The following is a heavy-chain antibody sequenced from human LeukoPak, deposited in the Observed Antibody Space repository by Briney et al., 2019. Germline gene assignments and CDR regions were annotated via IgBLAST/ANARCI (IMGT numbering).Heavy chain of an antibody. V-gene: IGHV3-11*04. D-gene: IGHD3-10*01. CDR2: ISSDSSTI. Sequence: GGSLRLSCAASGFTFSDYYMSWLRQAPGKGLEWVSYISSDSSTIYYADSVKGRFTISRDNAKNSLFLQMNSLRIEDTGFYYCTRDMIRGVPDYIDYWGQGTLVTVSS. J-gene: IGHJ4*02. CDR3: TRDMIRGVPDYIDY. CDR1: GFTFSDYY.